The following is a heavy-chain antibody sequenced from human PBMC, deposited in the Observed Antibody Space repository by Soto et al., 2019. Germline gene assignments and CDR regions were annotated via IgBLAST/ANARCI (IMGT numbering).Heavy chain of an antibody. V-gene: IGHV3-23*01. D-gene: IGHD2-21*02. CDR3: ATYGGDSGGFEYFKH. Sequence: PGGSLRLSCAASVLTFSNYGMTWVRQAPGKGLEWVSAISGSGDTYNVDSLKGRFSISRDNSKSTLFLQMNSLRAEDTAVYYCATYGGDSGGFEYFKHWGQGTLVTVSS. J-gene: IGHJ1*01. CDR2: ISGSGDT. CDR1: VLTFSNYG.